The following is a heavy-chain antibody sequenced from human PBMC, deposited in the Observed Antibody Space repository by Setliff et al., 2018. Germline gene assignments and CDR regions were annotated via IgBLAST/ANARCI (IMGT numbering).Heavy chain of an antibody. CDR1: GGSISNSTFY. V-gene: IGHV4-39*07. CDR2: INXXGXXXDDGTTYST. D-gene: IGHD5-12*01. J-gene: IGHJ2*01. CDR3: ARNPDLLQYSFDL. Sequence: ASETLSLTCTVSGGSISNSTFYWGWIRQPPGKGLEWIGXINXXGXXXDDGTTYSTYYNPSLKSRATISIDTSKSQFSLKLSSMTAADTALYYCARNPDLLQYSFDLWGRGTLVTVSS.